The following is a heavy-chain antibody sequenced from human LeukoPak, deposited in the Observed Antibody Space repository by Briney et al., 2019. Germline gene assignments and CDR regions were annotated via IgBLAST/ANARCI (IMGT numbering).Heavy chain of an antibody. CDR3: TRAGGLVRGVHYYYYMDV. D-gene: IGHD3-10*01. V-gene: IGHV3-53*05. Sequence: PGGSLRLSCAASGVIVSSNYMSWVRQAPGKGLEWVSVIYSEGTTYYADSVKGRLSISRDNSKNTLSLQMNSLRPDDTAVYYCTRAGGLVRGVHYYYYMDVWGKGTTVTISS. CDR1: GVIVSSNY. CDR2: IYSEGTT. J-gene: IGHJ6*03.